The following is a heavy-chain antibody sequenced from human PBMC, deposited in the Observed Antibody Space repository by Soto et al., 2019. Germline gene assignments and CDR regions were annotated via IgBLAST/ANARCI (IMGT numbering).Heavy chain of an antibody. CDR1: GGSISSGNSYA. J-gene: IGHJ5*02. CDR3: GRAVAPYLGTWFDP. CDR2: ISHTGRT. V-gene: IGHV4-30-2*01. D-gene: IGHD3-16*01. Sequence: QLQLQESGSGLVKPSQTLSLTCAVSGGSISSGNSYAWSWIRQPPGKGLEWIGSISHTGRTSYNPSLKGRVTMSVDKSKNQCSLKLSSVTAADMAVYYCGRAVAPYLGTWFDPWGQGSLVIVSS.